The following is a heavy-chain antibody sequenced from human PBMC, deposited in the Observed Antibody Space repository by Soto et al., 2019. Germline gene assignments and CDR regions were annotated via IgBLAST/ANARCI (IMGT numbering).Heavy chain of an antibody. D-gene: IGHD5-18*01. V-gene: IGHV4-34*01. CDR3: ARRTGYSYGSYYYGMDV. J-gene: IGHJ6*02. CDR2: INHSGST. CDR1: GGSFRGYY. Sequence: SETLSLPCPVYGGSFRGYYWSWIRQPPGKGLEWIGEINHSGSTNYNPSLKSRVTISVDTSKNQFSLKLSSVTAADTAVYYCARRTGYSYGSYYYGMDVWGQGTTVT.